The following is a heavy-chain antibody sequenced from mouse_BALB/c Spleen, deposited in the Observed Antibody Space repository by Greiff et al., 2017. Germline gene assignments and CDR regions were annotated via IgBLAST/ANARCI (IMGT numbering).Heavy chain of an antibody. D-gene: IGHD2-4*01. CDR2: INPSTGYT. V-gene: IGHV1-7*01. CDR1: GYTFTSYW. J-gene: IGHJ3*01. Sequence: QVQLKQSGAELAKPGASVKMSCKASGYTFTSYWMHWVKQRPGQGLEWIGYINPSTGYTEYNQKFKDKATLTADKSSSTAYMQLSSLTSEDSAVYYCARFMITSAWFAYWGQGTLVTVSA. CDR3: ARFMITSAWFAY.